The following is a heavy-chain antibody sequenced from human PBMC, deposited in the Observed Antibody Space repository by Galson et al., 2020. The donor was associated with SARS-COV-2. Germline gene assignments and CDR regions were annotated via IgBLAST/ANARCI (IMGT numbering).Heavy chain of an antibody. CDR3: ARGREYSSSSGFDY. J-gene: IGHJ4*02. D-gene: IGHD6-6*01. CDR2: IYYSGST. Sequence: SENLSLTCTVSGGSISSYYWSWIRQPPGKGLEWIGYIYYSGSTNYNPSLKSRVTISVDTSKNQFSLKLSSVTAADTAVYYCARGREYSSSSGFDYWGQGTLVTVSS. CDR1: GGSISSYY. V-gene: IGHV4-59*01.